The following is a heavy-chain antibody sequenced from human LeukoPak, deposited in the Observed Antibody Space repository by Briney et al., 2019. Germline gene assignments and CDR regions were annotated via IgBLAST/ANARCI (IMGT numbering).Heavy chain of an antibody. CDR2: IYHSGST. D-gene: IGHD3-22*01. CDR3: ARAVGSSGPYNWFDP. CDR1: GGSISSGGYS. J-gene: IGHJ5*02. V-gene: IGHV4-30-2*01. Sequence: SETLSLTCAVSGGSISSGGYSWSWIRQPPGKGLEWIGYIYHSGSTYYNPSLKSRVTISVERSKNQFSLKLSSVTAADTAVYYCARAVGSSGPYNWFDPWGQGTLVTVSS.